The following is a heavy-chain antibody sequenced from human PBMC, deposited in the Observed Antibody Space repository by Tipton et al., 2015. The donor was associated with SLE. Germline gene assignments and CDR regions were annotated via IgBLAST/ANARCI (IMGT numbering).Heavy chain of an antibody. V-gene: IGHV3-74*01. CDR1: GFTFSSYW. Sequence: GSLRLSCAASGFTFSSYWMHWVRQAPGKGLVWVSRINGDGSSTNYADSVKGRFTISRDNAKNSLYLQMNSLRPEDTALYYCVKGRNVVPTANFDHWGQGTLVTVSS. CDR3: VKGRNVVPTANFDH. J-gene: IGHJ4*02. D-gene: IGHD5-12*01. CDR2: INGDGSST.